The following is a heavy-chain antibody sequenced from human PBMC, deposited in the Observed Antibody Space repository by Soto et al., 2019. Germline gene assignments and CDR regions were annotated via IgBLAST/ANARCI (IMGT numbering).Heavy chain of an antibody. CDR1: TGSSASFY. CDR3: ARSRDGYNLSPIDQ. Sequence: QVQLQVSGPGLVKPSATLSLSCTVSTGSSASFYWSWIRQPPGQGLEWIGYFFYTGSTNHNPSLKGRVTISLDMSSSQFSLSLTSVTAADTAMYYCARSRDGYNLSPIDQWGQGLLVTVSS. V-gene: IGHV4-59*01. D-gene: IGHD5-12*01. J-gene: IGHJ4*02. CDR2: FFYTGST.